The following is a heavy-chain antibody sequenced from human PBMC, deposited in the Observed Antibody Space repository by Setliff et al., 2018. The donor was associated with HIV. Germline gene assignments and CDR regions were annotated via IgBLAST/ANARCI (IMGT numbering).Heavy chain of an antibody. CDR2: ISSSSSTI. V-gene: IGHV3-48*01. CDR3: ARDPGYSSGRYGLYYYYYMDV. J-gene: IGHJ6*03. CDR1: GFTFSSAW. D-gene: IGHD6-19*01. Sequence: LRLSCAASGFTFSSAWMSWVRQAPGKGLEWVSYISSSSSTIYYADSVKGRFTISRDNAKNSLYLQMNSLRAEDTAVYYCARDPGYSSGRYGLYYYYYMDVWGKGTTVTVSS.